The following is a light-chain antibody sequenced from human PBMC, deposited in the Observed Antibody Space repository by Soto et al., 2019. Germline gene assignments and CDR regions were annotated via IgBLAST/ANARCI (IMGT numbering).Light chain of an antibody. CDR2: GNN. CDR3: AAWDGRLNNVL. J-gene: IGLJ2*01. CDR1: GSSIGTNT. Sequence: QSVLTQPPSASGTPGQRVTISCSGSGSSIGTNTVNWYRQLPGTAPKLLIYGNNQRPSGVPDRFSGSKSGTSASLAISGLQSEDEADYYCAAWDGRLNNVLFCGGTKVTVL. V-gene: IGLV1-44*01.